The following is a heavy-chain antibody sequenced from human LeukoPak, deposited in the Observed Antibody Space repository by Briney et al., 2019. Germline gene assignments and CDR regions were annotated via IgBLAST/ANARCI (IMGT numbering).Heavy chain of an antibody. J-gene: IGHJ5*02. CDR1: GFTFSSYS. CDR3: ARRGP. V-gene: IGHV3-48*01. Sequence: GGSLRLSCAASGFTFSSYSMNWVRQAPGKGLEWVSYISSGSSTIYYADSVKGRFTISRDNAKNSLYLQMNSLRAEDTAVYYCARRGPWGQGTLVTVSS. CDR2: ISSGSSTI.